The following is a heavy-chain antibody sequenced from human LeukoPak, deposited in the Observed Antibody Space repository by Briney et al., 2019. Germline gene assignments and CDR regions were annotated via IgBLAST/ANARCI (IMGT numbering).Heavy chain of an antibody. J-gene: IGHJ5*02. D-gene: IGHD4-17*01. CDR3: ARGTTVTFNWFDP. Sequence: ASVKVSCKASGGTFSSYGISWVRQAPGQGLEWMGWISAYYGNTNYAQKLQGRVTMTTDTSTSTAYMELRSLRSDDTAVYYCARGTTVTFNWFDPWGQGTLVTVSS. CDR2: ISAYYGNT. CDR1: GGTFSSYG. V-gene: IGHV1-18*01.